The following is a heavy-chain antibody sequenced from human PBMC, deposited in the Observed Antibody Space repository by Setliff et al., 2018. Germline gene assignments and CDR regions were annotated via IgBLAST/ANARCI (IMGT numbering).Heavy chain of an antibody. V-gene: IGHV1-18*01. CDR2: ISGYNGNT. D-gene: IGHD1-26*01. Sequence: ASVKVSCKTSGYTSTNYGITWVRQAPGQGLEWLGWISGYNGNTNYAQKVQDRVTMTTDTSTSTAYMELRSLRFDDTAVYYCARAGWEQKLLYYFDYWGQGTLVTVSS. CDR3: ARAGWEQKLLYYFDY. CDR1: GYTSTNYG. J-gene: IGHJ4*02.